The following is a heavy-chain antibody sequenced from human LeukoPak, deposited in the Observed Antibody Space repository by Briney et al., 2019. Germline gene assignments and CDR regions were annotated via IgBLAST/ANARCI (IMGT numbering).Heavy chain of an antibody. V-gene: IGHV3-7*01. Sequence: GGSLRLFCAASGFTFSSYWMSWVRQAPGKGLEWVANIKQDGSEKYYVDSVKGRFTISRDNAKNSLYLQMNSLRAEDTAVYYCARAGRYCSSTSCYSTCDYWGQGTLVTVSS. CDR3: ARAGRYCSSTSCYSTCDY. CDR1: GFTFSSYW. J-gene: IGHJ4*02. CDR2: IKQDGSEK. D-gene: IGHD2-2*01.